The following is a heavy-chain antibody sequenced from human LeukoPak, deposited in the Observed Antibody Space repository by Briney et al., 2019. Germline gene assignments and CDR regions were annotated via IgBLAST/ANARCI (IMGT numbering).Heavy chain of an antibody. J-gene: IGHJ4*02. CDR1: GFTFSNAW. D-gene: IGHD4-17*01. CDR2: IRSKAYGGTT. Sequence: PGGSLRLSCAASGFTFSNAWMSWVRQAPGKGLEWVGFIRSKAYGGTTDYAASVKGRFTISRDDSKSIVYLQMNSLKTEDTAVYYCTRDQASFYGDYVEFDYWGQGTLVTVSS. CDR3: TRDQASFYGDYVEFDY. V-gene: IGHV3-49*04.